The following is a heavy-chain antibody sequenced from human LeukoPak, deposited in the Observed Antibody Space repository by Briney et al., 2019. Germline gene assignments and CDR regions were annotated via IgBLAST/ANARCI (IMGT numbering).Heavy chain of an antibody. V-gene: IGHV3-30-3*01. CDR2: IANDGSHT. CDR1: GFTFSNYF. CDR3: ARERQDTIIHPGAFDI. D-gene: IGHD3-10*01. Sequence: GGSLRLSCAASGFTFSNYFMHWVRQAPGKGLEWVADIANDGSHTFYVGSVKGRFTISRDNSKNTLYLQMNSLRVEDTAVYFCARERQDTIIHPGAFDIWGQGTMVTVSS. J-gene: IGHJ3*02.